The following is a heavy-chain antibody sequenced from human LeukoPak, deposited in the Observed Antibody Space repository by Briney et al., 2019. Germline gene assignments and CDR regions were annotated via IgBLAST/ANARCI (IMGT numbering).Heavy chain of an antibody. CDR3: ARAPPDILTGCPGAFYI. CDR1: GFTFSYDY. Sequence: KPGGSLRLSCPASGFTFSYDYMSWIRQAPGKGLEWVSYISSSSSYTNYADSVKGRFTISRDNAKNSLYLQMNSLRAEDTAVYYCARAPPDILTGCPGAFYIWGHVTMVTVSS. D-gene: IGHD3-9*01. V-gene: IGHV3-11*05. CDR2: ISSSSSYT. J-gene: IGHJ3*02.